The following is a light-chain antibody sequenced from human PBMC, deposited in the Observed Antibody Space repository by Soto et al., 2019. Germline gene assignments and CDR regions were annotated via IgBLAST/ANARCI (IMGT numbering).Light chain of an antibody. Sequence: SYELTQPPSVSVAPGLTATIACGGDNIGGKSVHWYQQKAGQAPVLIVYDDDDRPSGIPERISASNSGNTATLYISRVEAGDEADYYCQVWDNSSVSVVFGGGTQLTVL. CDR2: DDD. J-gene: IGLJ2*01. CDR1: NIGGKS. CDR3: QVWDNSSVSVV. V-gene: IGLV3-21*02.